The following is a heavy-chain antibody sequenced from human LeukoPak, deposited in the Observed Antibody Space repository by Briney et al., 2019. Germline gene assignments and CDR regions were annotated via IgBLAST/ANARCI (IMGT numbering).Heavy chain of an antibody. D-gene: IGHD2-21*02. CDR2: ISNSGTT. J-gene: IGHJ3*02. CDR1: GGSISSGDYY. CDR3: ARDVVVTSSPDAFDI. Sequence: SETLSLTCTVSGGSISSGDYYWSWIRHHPGKGLEWIGYISNSGTTSYNPSLKSRVSISVDTSNNQFSLSLSSVTAADTAVYYCARDVVVTSSPDAFDIWGQGTMVAVSS. V-gene: IGHV4-31*03.